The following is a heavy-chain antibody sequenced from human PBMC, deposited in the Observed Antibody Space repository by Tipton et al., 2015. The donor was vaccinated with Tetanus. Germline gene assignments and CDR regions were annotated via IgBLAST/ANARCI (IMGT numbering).Heavy chain of an antibody. CDR1: GFIFSSYG. CDR2: SWYDGTDK. Sequence: SLRLSCAASGFIFSSYGIHWVRQAPGKGLEWLAVSWYDGTDKYYADSVKGRFTISRENSKNTVYLQMNSLRADDTAIYYCAKDLRPNIGFDLWGSGTRPQSPQ. V-gene: IGHV3-33*06. CDR3: AKDLRPNIGFDL. D-gene: IGHD1/OR15-1a*01. J-gene: IGHJ2*01.